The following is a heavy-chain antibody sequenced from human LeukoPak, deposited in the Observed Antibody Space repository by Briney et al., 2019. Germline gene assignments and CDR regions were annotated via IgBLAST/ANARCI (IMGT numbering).Heavy chain of an antibody. CDR1: GFTLSSYA. V-gene: IGHV3-23*01. CDR2: ISGSGGST. CDR3: AKAGIAAAGIFDY. D-gene: IGHD6-13*01. Sequence: GGSLRLSCAPSGFTLSSYAMSWVGQAPRKGLEWVSAISGSGGSTYYADSVKGRFTISRDNSKNTLYLQMNSLRAEDTAVYYCAKAGIAAAGIFDYWGQGTLVTVSS. J-gene: IGHJ4*02.